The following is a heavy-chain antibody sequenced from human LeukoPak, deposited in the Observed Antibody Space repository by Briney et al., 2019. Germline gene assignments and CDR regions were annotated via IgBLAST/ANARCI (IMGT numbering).Heavy chain of an antibody. D-gene: IGHD3-10*01. V-gene: IGHV3-74*01. CDR3: AKDLVTGSLDY. Sequence: GGSLRLSCAASGFTFSSYWMHWVRQAPGKGLVWVSRINSDGSSTSYADSVKGRFTISRDNAKNTLYLQMNSLRAEDTAIYYCAKDLVTGSLDYWGQGTLVTVSS. CDR1: GFTFSSYW. CDR2: INSDGSST. J-gene: IGHJ4*02.